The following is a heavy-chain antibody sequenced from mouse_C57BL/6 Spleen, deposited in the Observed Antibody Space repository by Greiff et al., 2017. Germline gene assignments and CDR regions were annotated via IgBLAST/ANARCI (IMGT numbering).Heavy chain of an antibody. V-gene: IGHV1-62-2*01. D-gene: IGHD1-1*01. CDR2: FYPGSGSI. CDR3: ARWGYYDGRVYAMDY. J-gene: IGHJ4*01. Sequence: QVHVKQSGAELVKPGASVKLSCKASGYTFTEYTIHWVKQRSGQGLEWIGWFYPGSGSIKYNEKFKDKATLTADKSSSTVYMELSRLTSEDSAVYFCARWGYYDGRVYAMDYWGQGTSVTVSS. CDR1: GYTFTEYT.